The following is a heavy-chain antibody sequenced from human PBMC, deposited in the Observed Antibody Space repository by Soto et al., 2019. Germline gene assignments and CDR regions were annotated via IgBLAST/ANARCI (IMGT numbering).Heavy chain of an antibody. D-gene: IGHD5-12*01. CDR3: ARGFYSGYGINYFDY. CDR2: ISSSGSTI. Sequence: GGSLRLSCAASGFTFSSYEMNWVRQAPGKGLEWVSYISSSGSTIYYADSVKGRFTISRDNAKNSLYLQMNSLRAEDTAVYYCARGFYSGYGINYFDYWGQGTLVTVSS. V-gene: IGHV3-48*03. CDR1: GFTFSSYE. J-gene: IGHJ4*02.